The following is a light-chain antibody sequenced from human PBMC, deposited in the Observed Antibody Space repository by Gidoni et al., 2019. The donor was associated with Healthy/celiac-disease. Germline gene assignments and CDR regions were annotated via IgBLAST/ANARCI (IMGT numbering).Light chain of an antibody. Sequence: EIVLTQSPGTLSLSPGERATLSCRASQSVSSSYLAWYQQKPGQARRLLNYGASSRASGIPDRFSGSGSGADFTLTISRLEPEDFAVYYCQQYGSSPWTFXQXTKVEIK. CDR2: GAS. CDR1: QSVSSSY. V-gene: IGKV3-20*01. J-gene: IGKJ1*01. CDR3: QQYGSSPWT.